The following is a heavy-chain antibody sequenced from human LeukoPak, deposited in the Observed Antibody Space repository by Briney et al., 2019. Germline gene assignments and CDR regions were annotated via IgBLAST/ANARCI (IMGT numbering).Heavy chain of an antibody. CDR3: ARDLDSGWAKFDY. CDR2: IYYSGST. Sequence: SETLSLTCAVSGGSISSGGYSWSWIRQPPGKGLEWIGYIYYSGSTYYNPSLKSRVTISVDTSKNQFSLKLSSVTAADTAVYYCARDLDSGWAKFDYWGQGTLVTVSS. V-gene: IGHV4-30-4*07. CDR1: GGSISSGGYS. J-gene: IGHJ4*02. D-gene: IGHD6-19*01.